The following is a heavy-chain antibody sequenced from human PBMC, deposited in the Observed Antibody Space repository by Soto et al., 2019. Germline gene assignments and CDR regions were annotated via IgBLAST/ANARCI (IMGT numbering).Heavy chain of an antibody. CDR2: IKQDGSEK. CDR3: ARDGDGESYPMSYYYMDV. D-gene: IGHD2-21*02. V-gene: IGHV3-7*01. J-gene: IGHJ6*03. Sequence: EVQLVESGGGLVQPGGSLRLSCAASGFTFSSYWMSWVRQAPGKGLEWVANIKQDGSEKYYVDSVKGRFTISRDNAKNSLYLQMNSLRAEDTAVYYCARDGDGESYPMSYYYMDVWGNGTTVTVSS. CDR1: GFTFSSYW.